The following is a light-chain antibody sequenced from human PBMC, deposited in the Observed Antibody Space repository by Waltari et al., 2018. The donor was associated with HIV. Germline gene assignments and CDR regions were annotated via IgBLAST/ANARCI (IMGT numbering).Light chain of an antibody. V-gene: IGLV2-8*01. CDR1: SSDLGGYNS. J-gene: IGLJ2*01. CDR2: EVT. Sequence: QSALTQPPSASGSPGQSVTMSCTGTSSDLGGYNSVHWYQQHPGKPPTLIMTEVTKRPSGVPDRFSGSKSGNTASLTVSGLQAEDEAHYYCSSYAPTNKFYVLFGGGTTLTVL. CDR3: SSYAPTNKFYVL.